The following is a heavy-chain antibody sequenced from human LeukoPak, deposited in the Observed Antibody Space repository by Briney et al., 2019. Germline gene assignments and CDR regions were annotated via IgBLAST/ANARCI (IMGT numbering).Heavy chain of an antibody. D-gene: IGHD6-13*01. CDR1: GYTLTELS. CDR2: FDPEDGET. V-gene: IGHV1-24*01. CDR3: ATPPAYSSSWYLDY. J-gene: IGHJ4*02. Sequence: GASVKVSCKVSGYTLTELSMHWVRQAPGKGLEWMGGFDPEDGETIYAQKFQGRVTMTEDTSTDTAYMELSSLRSEDTAVYYCATPPAYSSSWYLDYWGQGTLVTVSS.